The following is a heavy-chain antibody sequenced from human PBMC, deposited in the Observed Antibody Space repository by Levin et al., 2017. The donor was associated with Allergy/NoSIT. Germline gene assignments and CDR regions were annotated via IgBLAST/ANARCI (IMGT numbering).Heavy chain of an antibody. CDR2: ISSSGSTK. CDR3: ARDERSDLPFDY. Sequence: GGSLRLSCAASGFTFSSYEMNRVRQAPGKGLEWVSYISSSGSTKNYADSVKGRFTISRDNAKNSLYLQMNSLRAEDTAIYYCARDERSDLPFDYWGQGTLVTVSS. D-gene: IGHD2-15*01. V-gene: IGHV3-48*03. CDR1: GFTFSSYE. J-gene: IGHJ4*02.